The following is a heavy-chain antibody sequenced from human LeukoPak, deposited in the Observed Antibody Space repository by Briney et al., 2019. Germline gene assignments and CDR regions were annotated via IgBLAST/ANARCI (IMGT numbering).Heavy chain of an antibody. CDR2: ISGSSSTI. CDR1: GFTFSSYE. J-gene: IGHJ4*02. CDR3: AKMFDTSSWYRAGFDY. D-gene: IGHD6-13*01. Sequence: GGSLRLSCAASGFTFSSYEMNWVRQGPGKGLEWVSYISGSSSTIYYADSVKGRFTISRDNSKNTLYLQMNSLRAEDTAVYYCAKMFDTSSWYRAGFDYWGQGTLVTVSS. V-gene: IGHV3-48*03.